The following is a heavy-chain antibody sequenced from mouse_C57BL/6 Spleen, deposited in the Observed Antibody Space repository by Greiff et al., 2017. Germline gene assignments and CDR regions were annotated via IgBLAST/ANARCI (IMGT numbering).Heavy chain of an antibody. V-gene: IGHV1-55*01. CDR3: ARHYYGSSYSYYCDY. CDR2: IYPGSGST. J-gene: IGHJ2*01. Sequence: QVQLQQPGAELVKPGASVKMSCKASGYTFTSYWITWVKQRPGQGLEWIGDIYPGSGSTNYNEKFKSKATLTVDTSSSTAYMQLSSLTSEDSAVYYCARHYYGSSYSYYCDYWGQGTTRTVSS. D-gene: IGHD1-1*01. CDR1: GYTFTSYW.